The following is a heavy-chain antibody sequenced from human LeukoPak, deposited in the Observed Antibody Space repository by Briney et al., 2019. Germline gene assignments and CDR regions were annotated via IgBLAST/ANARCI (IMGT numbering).Heavy chain of an antibody. CDR2: IKQDGAEK. CDR1: GFTFSNYW. CDR3: ARDQANNYYYYYGMDV. V-gene: IGHV3-7*01. Sequence: PGGSLRLSCAASGFTFSNYWMSWVRQAPGKGLEWVANIKQDGAEKYYVDSVKGRFTISRDNAKNSLYLQMNSLRAEDTAVYYCARDQANNYYYYYGMDVWGQGTTVTVSS. D-gene: IGHD1/OR15-1a*01. J-gene: IGHJ6*02.